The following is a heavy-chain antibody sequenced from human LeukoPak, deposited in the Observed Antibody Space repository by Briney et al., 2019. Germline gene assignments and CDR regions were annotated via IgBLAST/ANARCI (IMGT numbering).Heavy chain of an antibody. CDR1: GFTVSSNY. D-gene: IGHD5-12*01. V-gene: IGHV3-53*01. Sequence: SGRSLRLSCAASGFTVSSNYMSWVRQAPGKGLEWVSVSYSGGSSYYADSVKGRFTISRDNSKNTLYLQMNTLRAEDTAVYFCAREEEATEFDYWGQGTLVTVSS. CDR3: AREEEATEFDY. CDR2: SYSGGSS. J-gene: IGHJ4*02.